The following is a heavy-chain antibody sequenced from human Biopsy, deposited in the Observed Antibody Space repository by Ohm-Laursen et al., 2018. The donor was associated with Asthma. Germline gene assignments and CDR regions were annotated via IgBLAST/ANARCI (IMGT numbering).Heavy chain of an antibody. CDR1: GLSLRNYGVG. D-gene: IGHD1-1*01. Sequence: TQTLTLTCSFSGLSLRNYGVGVGWLRQSPGKALEWRALIYWGDSNLFRPSLKRRLTSTKDPSKNQVALPVTKMDPVDSGTYYCCLSQGAAFNDHSPSWFDPWGQGTLVTVSS. CDR3: CLSQGAAFNDHSPSWFDP. J-gene: IGHJ5*02. V-gene: IGHV2-5*02. CDR2: IYWGDSN.